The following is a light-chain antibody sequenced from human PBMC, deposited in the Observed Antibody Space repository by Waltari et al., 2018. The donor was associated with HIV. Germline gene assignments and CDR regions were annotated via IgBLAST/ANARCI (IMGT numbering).Light chain of an antibody. Sequence: QSVLTQPPSVSGAPGQRVTISCTGSSSNIGSRYDVHGYSQLPGAAPKLLIHSNNNRPSGVPDRFSGSKSGTSASLAITGLQADDEADYYCQSYDTSLSGWVFGGGTTLTVL. J-gene: IGLJ3*02. CDR2: SNN. V-gene: IGLV1-40*01. CDR1: SSNIGSRYD. CDR3: QSYDTSLSGWV.